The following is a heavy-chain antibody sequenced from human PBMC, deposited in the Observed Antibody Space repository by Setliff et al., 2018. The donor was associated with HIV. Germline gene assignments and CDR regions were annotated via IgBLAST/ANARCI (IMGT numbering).Heavy chain of an antibody. Sequence: SETLSLTCTVSGGSIVSSSYYWGWIRQPPGKGLEWIGTMYYRGTTYNNPSLKSRVTFSADTSKNQFSLNPNSVTATDTAVYYCARQGLTMNRGVPAPILYYFDYWGPGILVTVSS. J-gene: IGHJ4*02. D-gene: IGHD3-10*01. CDR1: GGSIVSSSYY. CDR3: ARQGLTMNRGVPAPILYYFDY. V-gene: IGHV4-39*01. CDR2: MYYRGTT.